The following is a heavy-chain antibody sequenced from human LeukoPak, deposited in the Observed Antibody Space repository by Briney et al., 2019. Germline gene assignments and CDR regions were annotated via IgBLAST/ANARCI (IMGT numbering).Heavy chain of an antibody. J-gene: IGHJ6*02. CDR3: ARTYYGSGSYYNYYYYGMDV. CDR1: GGTFSSYA. D-gene: IGHD3-10*01. Sequence: SVKVSCKASGGTFSSYAISWVRQAPGQGLEWMGRIIPILGIANYAQKFQGRVTITADKSMSTAYMELSSLRSEDTAVYYCARTYYGSGSYYNYYYYGMDVWGQGTTVTVSS. CDR2: IIPILGIA. V-gene: IGHV1-69*04.